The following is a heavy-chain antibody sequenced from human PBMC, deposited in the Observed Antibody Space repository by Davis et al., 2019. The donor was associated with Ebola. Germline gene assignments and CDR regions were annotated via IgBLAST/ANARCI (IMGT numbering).Heavy chain of an antibody. CDR2: ISPNNGNL. Sequence: ASVKVSCKALSNTLINSGISWVRQAPGQGLEWMGWISPNNGNLNFAERFQGRLTMTTGTSSTTTTAYMELRSLTADDTAIYYCAREFSTSSWIDSWGQGTLVTVSS. D-gene: IGHD2/OR15-2a*01. J-gene: IGHJ4*02. V-gene: IGHV1-18*01. CDR3: AREFSTSSWIDS. CDR1: SNTLINSG.